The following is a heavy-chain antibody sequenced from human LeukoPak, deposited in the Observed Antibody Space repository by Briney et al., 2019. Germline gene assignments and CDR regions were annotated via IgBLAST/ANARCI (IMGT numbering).Heavy chain of an antibody. J-gene: IGHJ4*02. CDR2: INPGGSSI. D-gene: IGHD1-14*01. Sequence: GRPLRLSCAASGFTFSSYWMHWVRQVPGKGLVWVARINPGGSSITYADSVKGRFTISRDNAKNTLYLQMDSLRAEDTGVYYCARSNQADDYWGRGTLVTVSS. CDR1: GFTFSSYW. V-gene: IGHV3-74*01. CDR3: ARSNQADDY.